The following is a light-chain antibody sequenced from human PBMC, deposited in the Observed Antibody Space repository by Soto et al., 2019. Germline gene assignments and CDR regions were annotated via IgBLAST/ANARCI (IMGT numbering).Light chain of an antibody. CDR3: QQYNSSPWT. J-gene: IGKJ1*01. Sequence: DIQMTQAHSILSASVGDRVAITCRASQSISAWVAWYQQKPGKAPKLLIYQASLLESGVPSRFSGSGSGTEFTLTISSLQPDDLATYYCQQYNSSPWTVGQGTKVDIK. CDR1: QSISAW. CDR2: QAS. V-gene: IGKV1-5*03.